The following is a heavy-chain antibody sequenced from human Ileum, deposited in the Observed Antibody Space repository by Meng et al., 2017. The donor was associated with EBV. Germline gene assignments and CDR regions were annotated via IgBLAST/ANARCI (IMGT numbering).Heavy chain of an antibody. Sequence: RLEWGAGLVKSCQTLSLTSVALGGSSSSGGYYWSWIRQHRGKGLEWIGYIHSSGSTYYNPSLRSRLTISVGMSKNKFSLKLRSVTASDTAVYYCARASYGSGSPLGESWFDPWGQGTLVTVSS. CDR2: IHSSGST. CDR3: ARASYGSGSPLGESWFDP. J-gene: IGHJ5*02. D-gene: IGHD3-10*01. V-gene: IGHV4-31*11. CDR1: GGSSSSGGYY.